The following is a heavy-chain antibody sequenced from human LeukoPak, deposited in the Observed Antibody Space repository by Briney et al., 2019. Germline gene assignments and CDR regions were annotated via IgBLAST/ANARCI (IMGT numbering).Heavy chain of an antibody. V-gene: IGHV5-51*01. CDR3: ARLAPIVGATTPPDY. J-gene: IGHJ4*02. CDR1: GYSFTSYW. Sequence: GESLKISCKGSGYSFTSYWIGWVRQMPGKGLERMGIIYPGDSDTRYSPSFQGQVTISADKSISTAYLQWSSLKASDTAMYYCARLAPIVGATTPPDYWGQGTLVTVSS. D-gene: IGHD1-26*01. CDR2: IYPGDSDT.